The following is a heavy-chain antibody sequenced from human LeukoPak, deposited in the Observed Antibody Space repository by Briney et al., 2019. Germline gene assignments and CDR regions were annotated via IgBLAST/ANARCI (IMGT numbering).Heavy chain of an antibody. Sequence: ASVKVSCKASGYTLTNYGISWVRQAPGQGLEWMGWVSAYNGNTKYGQKVQGRVTMTTDTSTSTVYMELRSLRSDDTAVYYCAGDWERIQLWLGASNAFDIWGQGTMVTVSS. CDR2: VSAYNGNT. J-gene: IGHJ3*02. CDR3: AGDWERIQLWLGASNAFDI. D-gene: IGHD5-18*01. V-gene: IGHV1-18*01. CDR1: GYTLTNYG.